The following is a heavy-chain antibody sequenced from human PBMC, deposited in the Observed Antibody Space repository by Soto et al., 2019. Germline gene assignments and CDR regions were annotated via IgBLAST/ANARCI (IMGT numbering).Heavy chain of an antibody. CDR2: IYYSGST. J-gene: IGHJ6*02. Sequence: SETLSLTCTVSGGSISSGGYYWSWIRQHPGKGLEWIGYIYYSGSTYYNPSLKSRVTISVDTSKNQFSLKLSSVTAADTAVYYCARWADYYDSSGYYTPDYYYYGMDVWGQGTTVTVSS. CDR3: ARWADYYDSSGYYTPDYYYYGMDV. CDR1: GGSISSGGYY. V-gene: IGHV4-31*03. D-gene: IGHD3-22*01.